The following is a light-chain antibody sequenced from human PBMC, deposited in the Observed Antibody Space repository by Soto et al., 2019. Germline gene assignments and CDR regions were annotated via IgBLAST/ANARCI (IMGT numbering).Light chain of an antibody. V-gene: IGKV3-20*01. J-gene: IGKJ4*01. CDR2: GAS. CDR1: QSVSSSY. CDR3: QQYGSSPLT. Sequence: RVLSQSPGTLSLPPEKRATLYCRASQSVSSSYLAWYQQKPGQAPRLLIYGASSRATGIPDRFSGSGSGTDFTLTISRLEPEDFAVYYCQQYGSSPLTFGGGAKEDI.